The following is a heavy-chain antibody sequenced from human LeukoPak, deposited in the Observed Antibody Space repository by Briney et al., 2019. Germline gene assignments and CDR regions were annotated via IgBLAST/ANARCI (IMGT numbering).Heavy chain of an antibody. D-gene: IGHD3-9*01. CDR2: INHSVST. CDR3: ARQGRYDIVTGYLEFDY. J-gene: IGHJ4*02. CDR1: GGSPSVYY. V-gene: IGHV4-34*01. Sequence: PPETLSLTCAVYGGSPSVYYWSWIRQPPEEGLEWIGEINHSVSTNYNPSLKSRVTLSVATSKNQFSLKLSSVTAADTAVYSGARQGRYDIVTGYLEFDYWGQGTLVTVSS.